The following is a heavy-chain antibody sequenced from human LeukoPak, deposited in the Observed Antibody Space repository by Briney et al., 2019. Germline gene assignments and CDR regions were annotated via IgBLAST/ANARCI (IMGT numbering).Heavy chain of an antibody. CDR1: GGSISSGGYS. J-gene: IGHJ4*02. Sequence: PSQTLSLTCAVSGGSISSGGYSWSWIRQPPGKGLEWIGYIYHSGSTYYHPSLKSRVTISVDRSKNQFSLKLGSVTAADTAVYYCARVGRAAHYGDYGYYFDYWGQGTLVTVSS. CDR3: ARVGRAAHYGDYGYYFDY. CDR2: IYHSGST. D-gene: IGHD4-17*01. V-gene: IGHV4-30-2*01.